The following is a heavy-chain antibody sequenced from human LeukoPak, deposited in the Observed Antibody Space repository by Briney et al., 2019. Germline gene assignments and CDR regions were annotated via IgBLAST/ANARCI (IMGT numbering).Heavy chain of an antibody. CDR1: GGTFSGYA. J-gene: IGHJ1*01. D-gene: IGHD6-19*01. V-gene: IGHV1-69*04. Sequence: SVKVSCKASGGTFSGYATSWVRQAPGQGLEWMGRIIPIFGIANYAQKFQGRVTITADKSTSTAYMELSSLRSEDTAVYYCAREAVAGEYFQHWGQGTLVTVSS. CDR3: AREAVAGEYFQH. CDR2: IIPIFGIA.